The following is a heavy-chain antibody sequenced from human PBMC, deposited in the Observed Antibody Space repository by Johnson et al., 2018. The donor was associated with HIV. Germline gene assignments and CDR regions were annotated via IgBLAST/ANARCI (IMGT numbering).Heavy chain of an antibody. D-gene: IGHD6-6*01. Sequence: MHLVESGGGLVQPGGSLRLSCAASGFTVSSNYMSWVRQAPGKGLEWVANIKQDGSEKYYVDSVKGRFTISRDNAKNSLYLQMNSLRAEDTAVYYCARDTSIAAARAFDIWGQGTMVTVSS. V-gene: IGHV3-7*01. J-gene: IGHJ3*02. CDR3: ARDTSIAAARAFDI. CDR2: IKQDGSEK. CDR1: GFTVSSNY.